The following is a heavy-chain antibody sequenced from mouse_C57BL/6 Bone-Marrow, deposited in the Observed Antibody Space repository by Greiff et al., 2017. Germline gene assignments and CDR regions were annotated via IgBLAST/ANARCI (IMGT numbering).Heavy chain of an antibody. CDR3: VRRGHYYGYWYFDV. V-gene: IGHV10-1*01. CDR2: IRSKSNNYAT. Sequence: EVKLMESGGGLVQPKGSLKLSCAASGFSFNTYAMNWVRQAPGKGLEWVARIRSKSNNYATYYADSVKDRFTISRDDSESMLYLQMNNLKTEDTAMYYCVRRGHYYGYWYFDVWGTGTTVTVSS. D-gene: IGHD1-1*01. CDR1: GFSFNTYA. J-gene: IGHJ1*03.